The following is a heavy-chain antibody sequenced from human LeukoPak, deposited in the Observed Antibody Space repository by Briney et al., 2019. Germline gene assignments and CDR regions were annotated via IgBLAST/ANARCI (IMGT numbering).Heavy chain of an antibody. CDR3: ARTHYGDPLTCFDP. CDR2: IIPIFGTA. D-gene: IGHD4-17*01. V-gene: IGHV1-69*05. J-gene: IGHJ5*02. CDR1: GGTFSSYA. Sequence: SVKVSCKASGGTFSSYAISWVRQAPGQGLEWMGGIIPIFGTANYAQKFQGRVTITTDESTSTAYMELSSLRSEDTAVYYCARTHYGDPLTCFDPRGQGTLVTVSS.